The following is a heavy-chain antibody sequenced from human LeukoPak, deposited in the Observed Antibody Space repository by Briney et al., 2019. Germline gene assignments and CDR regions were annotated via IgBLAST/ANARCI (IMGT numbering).Heavy chain of an antibody. J-gene: IGHJ5*02. V-gene: IGHV3-21*01. CDR1: GFTFSSYW. D-gene: IGHD3-9*01. CDR3: ARAGGTIRYFDWSPGNNWFDP. Sequence: GGSLRLSCAASGFTFSSYWMSWVRQAPGKGLEWVSSISSSSRYIYYADAVKGRFTISRDNAKNSLYLQMNSLRAEDTAVYYCARAGGTIRYFDWSPGNNWFDPCGQATLVTVS. CDR2: ISSSSRYI.